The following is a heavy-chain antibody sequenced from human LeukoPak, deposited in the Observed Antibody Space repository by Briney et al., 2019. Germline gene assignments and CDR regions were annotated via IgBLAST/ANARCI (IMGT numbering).Heavy chain of an antibody. CDR2: ISEDGSRE. J-gene: IGHJ4*02. D-gene: IGHD2-21*01. Sequence: GGSLRLSCEVSGINFRKYWMTWVRQAPGKGLEWEASISEDGSREWYVDSVKGRFTVSRDNAKNALYLQVNSLRVDDTAVYYCTRDYSNARDYWGQGTLVTVSS. CDR1: GINFRKYW. CDR3: TRDYSNARDY. V-gene: IGHV3-7*01.